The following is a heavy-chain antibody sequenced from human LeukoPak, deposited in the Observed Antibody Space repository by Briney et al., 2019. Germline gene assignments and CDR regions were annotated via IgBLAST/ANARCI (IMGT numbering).Heavy chain of an antibody. V-gene: IGHV5-51*01. CDR1: GYSFTSYW. J-gene: IGHJ4*02. CDR2: IYPGDSDT. Sequence: GESLKISCKGSGYSFTSYWIGWVRQMPGKGLEWMGIIYPGDSDTRYSPSFQGQVTISADKSISTAYLQWSSLKASDTAMYYCARRPRGYSGYDPPSHFDYGGQGTLVTVSS. D-gene: IGHD5-12*01. CDR3: ARRPRGYSGYDPPSHFDY.